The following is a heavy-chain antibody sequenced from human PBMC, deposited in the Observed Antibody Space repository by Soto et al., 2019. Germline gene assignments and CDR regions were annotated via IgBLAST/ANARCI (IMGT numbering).Heavy chain of an antibody. Sequence: EVQVVESGGGLVKPGGSLRLSCAASGLTVDNAWMSWVRQAPGKGLEWIGRIKSKYDGETTDYAAPVKGRFTISRDDSKDTVYLEVNDLKIDDTAVYFCAISDGWRRWSYLWGRCTLVTVAS. D-gene: IGHD6-19*01. CDR3: AISDGWRRWSYL. V-gene: IGHV3-15*01. J-gene: IGHJ2*01. CDR1: GLTVDNAW. CDR2: IKSKYDGETT.